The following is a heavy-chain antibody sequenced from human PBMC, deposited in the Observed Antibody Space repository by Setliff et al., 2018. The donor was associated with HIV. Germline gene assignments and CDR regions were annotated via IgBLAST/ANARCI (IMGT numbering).Heavy chain of an antibody. D-gene: IGHD6-19*01. CDR1: GGSISGYH. CDR3: ARGPPGSSIGWYVGY. CDR2: IYTSRGT. Sequence: SETLSLTCTVSGGSISGYHWNWLRQTPGKGLEWIGYIYTSRGTNYNHSLRTRVIISVDTSKNQFSLRLSSVIAADTAVYYCARGPPGSSIGWYVGYWGQGTLVTVSS. J-gene: IGHJ4*02. V-gene: IGHV4-4*09.